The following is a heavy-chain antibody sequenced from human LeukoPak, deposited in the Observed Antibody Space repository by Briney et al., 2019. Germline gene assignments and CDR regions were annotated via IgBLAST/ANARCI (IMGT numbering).Heavy chain of an antibody. Sequence: PSETLSLTCVVSGSSISSGYFWCCIRQAPGKGLEWIGDIFHSGITSYTPSMKSRVTISVDTSKQQFSLKLTSVTAAATAVYYCARGRYPDYWGQGTLVTVSS. CDR1: GSSISSGYF. V-gene: IGHV4-38-2*01. CDR3: ARGRYPDY. J-gene: IGHJ4*02. D-gene: IGHD1-26*01. CDR2: IFHSGIT.